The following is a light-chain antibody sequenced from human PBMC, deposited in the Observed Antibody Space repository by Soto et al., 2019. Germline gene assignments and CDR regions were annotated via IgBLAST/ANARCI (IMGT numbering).Light chain of an antibody. CDR3: QTWGTGIHVV. CDR2: LNSDGSH. V-gene: IGLV4-69*02. Sequence: QLVLTQSPSASASLGASVKLTCTLSSGHSSYAIAWHQQQSQKGPRFLMRLNSDGSHNKGDGIPDRFSGSSSGAARYLTISRLQSEDEADYYCQTWGTGIHVVFGGGTKLTVL. CDR1: SGHSSYA. J-gene: IGLJ2*01.